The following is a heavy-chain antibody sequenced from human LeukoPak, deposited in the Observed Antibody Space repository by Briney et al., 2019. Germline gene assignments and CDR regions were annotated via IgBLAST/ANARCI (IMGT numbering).Heavy chain of an antibody. CDR3: ARQRGYYGSGSRFDY. CDR2: IYTSGST. CDR1: GGSISSGSYY. Sequence: PSQTLSLTCTVSGGSISSGSYYWSWIRQPAGKGLEWIGRIYTSGSTNYNPSLKSRVTISVDTSKNQFSLKLSSVTAADTAVYYCARQRGYYGSGSRFDYWGQGTLVTVSS. J-gene: IGHJ4*02. V-gene: IGHV4-61*02. D-gene: IGHD3-10*01.